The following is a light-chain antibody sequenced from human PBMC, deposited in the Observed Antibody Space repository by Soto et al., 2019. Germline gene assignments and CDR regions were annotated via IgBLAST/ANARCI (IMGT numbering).Light chain of an antibody. J-gene: IGKJ1*01. CDR3: QQYVSSPWA. V-gene: IGKV3-20*01. CDR2: GAS. CDR1: QSVSSSY. Sequence: EIVLTQSPATLSLSPGERATLSCGASQSVSSSYLAWYQQKPGQAPRLLIYGASRRATGIPDRFTGSGSGTDFTLTISRLEPEDFAVYYCQQYVSSPWAFGQGTKVEI.